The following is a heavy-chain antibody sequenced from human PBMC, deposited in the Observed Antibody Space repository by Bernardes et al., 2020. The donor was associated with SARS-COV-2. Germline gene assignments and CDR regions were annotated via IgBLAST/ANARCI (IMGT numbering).Heavy chain of an antibody. CDR1: GFTFSTAA. Sequence: GGSLRLSCKVSGFTFSTAAMSWVRQAPGKGLEWVSGISTGGTNTYYADSVNGRFTISGDYSKNTLYLQMNSLTAEDTGIYYCAKEVPANDYWGQGTQVTVSS. J-gene: IGHJ4*02. V-gene: IGHV3-23*01. CDR2: ISTGGTNT. CDR3: AKEVPANDY. D-gene: IGHD2-2*01.